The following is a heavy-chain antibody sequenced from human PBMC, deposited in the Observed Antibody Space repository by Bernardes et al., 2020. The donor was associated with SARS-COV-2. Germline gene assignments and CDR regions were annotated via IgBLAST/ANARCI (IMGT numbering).Heavy chain of an antibody. Sequence: ASVKVSCKASGYIFTSYEITWVRQAPGQGLDWMGWISPSNGNTNYAQILQGRVTLTTDTSTNTAYMELRSLRSDDTAVYYCVRVRVVGGFSDFDYWGQGTLVTVSS. CDR1: GYIFTSYE. D-gene: IGHD1-26*01. CDR3: VRVRVVGGFSDFDY. J-gene: IGHJ4*02. CDR2: ISPSNGNT. V-gene: IGHV1-18*01.